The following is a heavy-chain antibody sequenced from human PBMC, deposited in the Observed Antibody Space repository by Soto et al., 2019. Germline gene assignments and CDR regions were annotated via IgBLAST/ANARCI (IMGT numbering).Heavy chain of an antibody. D-gene: IGHD5-18*01. V-gene: IGHV1-69*06. Sequence: SVKVSCKASGGTFSSYAISWVRQAPGQGLEWMGGIIPIFGTANYAQKFQGRVTITADKSTSTAYMNLSSVTAADTAVYFCARDGIQLWLSGRDRFDPWGQGTLVTVSS. J-gene: IGHJ5*02. CDR1: GGTFSSYA. CDR2: IIPIFGTA. CDR3: ARDGIQLWLSGRDRFDP.